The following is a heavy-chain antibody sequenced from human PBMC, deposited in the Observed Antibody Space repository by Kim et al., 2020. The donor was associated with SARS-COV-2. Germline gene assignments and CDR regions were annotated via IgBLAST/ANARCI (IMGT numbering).Heavy chain of an antibody. CDR1: GFTFKDAW. D-gene: IGHD3-3*01. CDR2: IISKSDGWTT. Sequence: GGSLRLSCAGSGFTFKDAWMTWVRQAPVKGLEWVGRIISKSDGWTTYYAAPVKGRFTISRDDSKNMLYLQMDSLKTEETAVYYYTTDPTYYDYWSGYYTGLPDAFDIGGEGTMVNVSS. CDR3: TTDPTYYDYWSGYYTGLPDAFDI. V-gene: IGHV3-15*01. J-gene: IGHJ3*02.